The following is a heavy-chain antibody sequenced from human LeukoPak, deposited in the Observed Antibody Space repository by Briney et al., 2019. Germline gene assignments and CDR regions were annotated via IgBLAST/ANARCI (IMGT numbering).Heavy chain of an antibody. J-gene: IGHJ4*02. CDR1: GASVSSSH. D-gene: IGHD2/OR15-2a*01. V-gene: IGHV4-59*02. CDR2: LSYTGKT. Sequence: SETVSLTCVVSGASVSSSHWNWIRQLPGKGLEWIGCLSYTGKTDYNPSLTSRVTISLDTSKNQVSLKLRSVTAADTAVYYCSEGYFEPFDHWGQGTLVTLCS. CDR3: SEGYFEPFDH.